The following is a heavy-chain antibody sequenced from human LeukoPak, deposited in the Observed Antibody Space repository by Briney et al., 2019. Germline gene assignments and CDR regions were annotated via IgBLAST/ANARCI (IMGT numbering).Heavy chain of an antibody. V-gene: IGHV1-18*01. CDR3: AREMVRGVIMGGSDY. CDR1: GYTFTSYG. J-gene: IGHJ4*02. Sequence: ASVKVSCKASGYTFTSYGISWVRQAPGQGLEWMGWISAYNGNTNYAQKFQGRVTMTTDTSTSTAYMELRSLRSDDTAVYYCAREMVRGVIMGGSDYWGQGTLVTVSS. D-gene: IGHD3-10*01. CDR2: ISAYNGNT.